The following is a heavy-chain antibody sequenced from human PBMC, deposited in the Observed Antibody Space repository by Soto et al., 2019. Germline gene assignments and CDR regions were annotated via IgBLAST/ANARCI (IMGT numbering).Heavy chain of an antibody. CDR2: MNPNSGNT. CDR3: TRPPLFYSDGRVFSGVGRTGFDP. Sequence: ASVKVSCKASGYIFTNYDINWVRQATGQGLEWMGWMNPNSGNTGYAQEFQGRITMTRNTSISTAYMELSSLESEDTAVYYCTRPPLFYSDGRVFSGVGRTGFDPWGKETLATVP. CDR1: GYIFTNYD. V-gene: IGHV1-8*01. J-gene: IGHJ5*02. D-gene: IGHD3-22*01.